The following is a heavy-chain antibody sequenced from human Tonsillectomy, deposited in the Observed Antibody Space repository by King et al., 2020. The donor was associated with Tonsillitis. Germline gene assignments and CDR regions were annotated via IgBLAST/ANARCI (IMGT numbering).Heavy chain of an antibody. Sequence: VQLVESGGGVVQPGRSLRLSCGASGFKFNTYAMHWVRQAPGKGPEWVAVIRYDGTREYYADSVKGRFTISRDDSKNKLFLQMNSLRPEDTAVYFCVKDALYYDYMWGPFHHWGPGTLVTVSS. D-gene: IGHD3-16*01. J-gene: IGHJ4*02. CDR2: IRYDGTRE. V-gene: IGHV3-30*18. CDR1: GFKFNTYA. CDR3: VKDALYYDYMWGPFHH.